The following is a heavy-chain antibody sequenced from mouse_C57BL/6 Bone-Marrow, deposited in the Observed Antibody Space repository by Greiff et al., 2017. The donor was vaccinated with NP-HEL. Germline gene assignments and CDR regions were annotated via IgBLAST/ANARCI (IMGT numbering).Heavy chain of an antibody. Sequence: LVEPGASVKISCKASGYAFSSSWMNWVKQRPGKGLEWIGRIYPGDGDTNYNGKFKGKATLTADKSSSTAYMQLSSLTSEDSAVYFCARHSNYGPWFAYWGQGTLVTVSA. CDR3: ARHSNYGPWFAY. J-gene: IGHJ3*01. V-gene: IGHV1-82*01. CDR1: GYAFSSSW. D-gene: IGHD2-5*01. CDR2: IYPGDGDT.